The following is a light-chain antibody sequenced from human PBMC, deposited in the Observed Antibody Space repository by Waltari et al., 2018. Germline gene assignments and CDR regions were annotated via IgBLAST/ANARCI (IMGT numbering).Light chain of an antibody. Sequence: IVLTQSPGTLSLSLGESATLSCRASQRVSRALAWYQQKPGQAPRLLIYGASTRATGIPDRFSGSGSGTDFSLTISRLEPDDFAVYYCQHYVRLPATFGQGTTVEI. J-gene: IGKJ1*01. V-gene: IGKV3-20*01. CDR3: QHYVRLPAT. CDR1: QRVSRA. CDR2: GAS.